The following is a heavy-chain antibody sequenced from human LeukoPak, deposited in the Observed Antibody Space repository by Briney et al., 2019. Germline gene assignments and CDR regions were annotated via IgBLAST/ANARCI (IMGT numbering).Heavy chain of an antibody. CDR3: TTGVIFSYRRGYFDY. CDR2: FDREGAET. CDR1: GYTLTEIS. D-gene: IGHD3/OR15-3a*01. Sequence: ASVKVSCKVSGYTLTEISLHWVRQAPGKGLEWMAGFDREGAETISAQKFQGRVTMTEDTSTDTAYMELSSLRSEDTAVYYCTTGVIFSYRRGYFDYWGQGTLVTVSA. V-gene: IGHV1-24*01. J-gene: IGHJ4*02.